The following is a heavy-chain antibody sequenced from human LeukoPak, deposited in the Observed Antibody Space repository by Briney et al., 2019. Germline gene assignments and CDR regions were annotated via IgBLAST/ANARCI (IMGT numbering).Heavy chain of an antibody. J-gene: IGHJ4*02. Sequence: SETLSLTCTVSAGSISSYYWSWIRQPPGKGLEWIGYIYYSGSTNYNPSLKSRVTISVDTSKNQFSLKLSSVTAADTAVYYCARAARYSSGRFDYWGQGTLVTVSS. V-gene: IGHV4-59*08. CDR2: IYYSGST. D-gene: IGHD6-19*01. CDR1: AGSISSYY. CDR3: ARAARYSSGRFDY.